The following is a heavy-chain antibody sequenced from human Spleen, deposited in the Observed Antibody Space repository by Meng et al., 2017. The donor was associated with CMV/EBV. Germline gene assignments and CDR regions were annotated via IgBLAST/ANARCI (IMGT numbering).Heavy chain of an antibody. D-gene: IGHD2-2*02. CDR2: IYPGDSDT. J-gene: IGHJ5*02. CDR1: GYTFTNHW. V-gene: IGHV5-51*01. Sequence: GESLKISCKGSGYTFTNHWIGWVRQMPGKGLEWMGIIYPGDSDTRYSPSFRGQVTISADKSINSVYLQWSTLKASDTAMYYCARILGGPAAIRWFDPWGQGTLVTVSS. CDR3: ARILGGPAAIRWFDP.